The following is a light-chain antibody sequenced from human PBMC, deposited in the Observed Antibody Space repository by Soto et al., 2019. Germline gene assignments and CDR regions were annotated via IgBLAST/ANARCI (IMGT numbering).Light chain of an antibody. Sequence: EIVMTQSPATLSVSPGERATLSCRASQSVSSSLARYQQKPGQAPRLLIYGASTRATGIPARFSGSGSGTEFTLTISSLQSEDFAIYYCQQYNNWPLTFGQGTKVEIK. CDR1: QSVSSS. CDR2: GAS. V-gene: IGKV3-15*01. CDR3: QQYNNWPLT. J-gene: IGKJ1*01.